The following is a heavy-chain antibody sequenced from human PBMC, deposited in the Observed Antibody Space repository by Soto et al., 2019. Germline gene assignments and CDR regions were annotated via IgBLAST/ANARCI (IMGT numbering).Heavy chain of an antibody. J-gene: IGHJ6*02. CDR2: ISGRGGST. CDR1: GFTFSSYA. Sequence: HPGGSLRLSCAASGFTFSSYAMSWVRQAPGKGLEWVSGISGRGGSTYNADSVKGRVAISRENSKNTLYLQMSSLRAEDTAVYYCAKGYYGSGRYSNAMDVWGQGTTVTVSS. V-gene: IGHV3-23*01. D-gene: IGHD3-10*01. CDR3: AKGYYGSGRYSNAMDV.